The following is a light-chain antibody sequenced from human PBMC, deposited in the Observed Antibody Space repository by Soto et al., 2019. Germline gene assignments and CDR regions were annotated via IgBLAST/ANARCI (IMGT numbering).Light chain of an antibody. CDR3: QQLKSYPIT. CDR1: QGLKTN. J-gene: IGKJ5*01. Sequence: DIQMTQSPSSLSAPVGDRVTITCRASQGLKTNLAWHEQKQGEAPKVXIYAVSILQSGVPSRFSGGGSGTDCTRTISSLQPEDVATDYCQQLKSYPITFGQGTRLEIK. CDR2: AVS. V-gene: IGKV1-9*01.